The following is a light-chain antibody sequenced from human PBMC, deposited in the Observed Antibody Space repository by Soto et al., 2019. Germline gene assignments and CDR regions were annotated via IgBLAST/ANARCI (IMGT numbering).Light chain of an antibody. CDR2: KAS. CDR3: QHYHSYSEA. V-gene: IGKV1-5*03. J-gene: IGKJ1*01. Sequence: SQMALYPSTLSASVGDRFTITCLAIHLISSWFAWYQQKPGKAPKLLIYKASTLKSGVPSRFSGSGSGTAFTLTISSLQPDDFATYYCQHYHSYSEAFGQGTQVDIK. CDR1: HLISSW.